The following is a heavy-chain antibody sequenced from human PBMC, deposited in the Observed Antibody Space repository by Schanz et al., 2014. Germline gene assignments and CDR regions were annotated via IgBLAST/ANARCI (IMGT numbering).Heavy chain of an antibody. D-gene: IGHD1-1*01. CDR2: VSRSTPDI. Sequence: EVQLLESGGGLVQPGGSLRLSCAASGFTFGDYAMTWVRQAPGKGLEWVSYVSRSTPDIYYADSVKGRFTISRDNAKNSLFLQMNSLRPEDTAVYYCARGRVLESWGQGTLVTVSS. CDR3: ARGRVLES. V-gene: IGHV3-48*04. J-gene: IGHJ5*02. CDR1: GFTFGDYA.